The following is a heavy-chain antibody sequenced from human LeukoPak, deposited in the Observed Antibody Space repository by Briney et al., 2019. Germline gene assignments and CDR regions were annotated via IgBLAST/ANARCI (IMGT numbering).Heavy chain of an antibody. J-gene: IGHJ4*02. CDR2: IFGNRKRV. V-gene: IGHV3-9*01. Sequence: GKSLRLSCKASGPYIQGYAMHWVRQAPGKGLEWVSGIFGNRKRVDYADSVKGRFTVSRDNAKNSLYLQMNNLRLEDTALYYCIKETSAGGLDYWGQGTLVTVSS. D-gene: IGHD4-23*01. CDR3: IKETSAGGLDY. CDR1: GPYIQGYA.